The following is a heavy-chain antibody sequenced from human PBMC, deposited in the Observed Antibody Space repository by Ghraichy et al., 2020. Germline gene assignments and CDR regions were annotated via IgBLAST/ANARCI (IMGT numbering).Heavy chain of an antibody. V-gene: IGHV4-39*01. CDR3: ARQSDSGTFPFEAFDI. Sequence: SETLSLTCTVSGGSIGSDFYYWGWIRQPPGKGLEWIGSIYYSGSAYYKSSLKSRVTISVDTSKNQFSLKVNSATAADTAVYFCARQSDSGTFPFEAFDIWGPGAVVTMSS. D-gene: IGHD1-26*01. CDR2: IYYSGSA. J-gene: IGHJ3*02. CDR1: GGSIGSDFYY.